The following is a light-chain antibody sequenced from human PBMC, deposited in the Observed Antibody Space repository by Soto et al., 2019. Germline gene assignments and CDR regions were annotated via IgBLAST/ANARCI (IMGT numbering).Light chain of an antibody. J-gene: IGKJ5*01. CDR3: HQYNNWPPST. Sequence: EVVLTQSPAILSLSPGERATLSCRASQSVSVNFAWYQQKPGQAPRPLIYSASDRAPGIPARFSGSGSGTDFTLTISSLQSEDFGVYYCHQYNNWPPSTFGQGTRLEI. CDR2: SAS. V-gene: IGKV3-11*01. CDR1: QSVSVN.